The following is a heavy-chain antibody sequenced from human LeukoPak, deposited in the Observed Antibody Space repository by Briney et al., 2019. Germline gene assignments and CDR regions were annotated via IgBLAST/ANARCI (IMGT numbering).Heavy chain of an antibody. CDR2: ISGYNGNT. V-gene: IGHV1-18*01. J-gene: IGHJ3*02. CDR3: ARVGAVGSNDAFDI. CDR1: GYTFTSYG. D-gene: IGHD3-16*01. Sequence: ASVKVSCKASGYTFTSYGISWVRQAPGQGLEWMGWISGYNGNTNYAQKFQGRVTMTTDTSTSTAYMELGSLRSDDTAIYYCARVGAVGSNDAFDIWGQGTMVTVSS.